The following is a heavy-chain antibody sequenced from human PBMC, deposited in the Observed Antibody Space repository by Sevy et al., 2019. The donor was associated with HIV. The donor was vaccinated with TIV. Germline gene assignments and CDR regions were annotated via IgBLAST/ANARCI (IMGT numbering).Heavy chain of an antibody. D-gene: IGHD3-3*01. CDR3: AGGFWSGFDY. Sequence: GGSLRLSCAASGFIFNSYTMSWVRQAPGKGLEWVSTVSGHGGSTYYADSVKGRFTISSDNFRNILDLQMDNLRADDTAIYYCAGGFWSGFDYWGQGTLVTVSS. CDR2: VSGHGGST. J-gene: IGHJ4*02. V-gene: IGHV3-23*01. CDR1: GFIFNSYT.